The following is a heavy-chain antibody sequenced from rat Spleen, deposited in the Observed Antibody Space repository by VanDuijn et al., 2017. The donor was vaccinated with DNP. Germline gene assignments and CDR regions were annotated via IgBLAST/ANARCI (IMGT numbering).Heavy chain of an antibody. Sequence: EVQLVESGGDLVQPGRSLKLSCVASGFTFSDYYMAWVRQAPTKGLEWVASISYAGDNAYYRDSVKGRFTVSRDNAKSTLYLQMDSLRSEDTDNYYGGRRGYYGSDWYFGFWCPGTIVTVSS. D-gene: IGHD1-3*01. V-gene: IGHV5-25*01. CDR3: GRRGYYGSDWYFGF. J-gene: IGHJ1*01. CDR2: ISYAGDNA. CDR1: GFTFSDYY.